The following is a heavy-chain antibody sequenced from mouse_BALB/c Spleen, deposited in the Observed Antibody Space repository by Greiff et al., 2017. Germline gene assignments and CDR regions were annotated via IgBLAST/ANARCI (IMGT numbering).Heavy chain of an antibody. J-gene: IGHJ3*01. CDR1: GYTFTSYW. D-gene: IGHD2-4*01. CDR3: ARYDYDDGFAY. V-gene: IGHV1-87*01. CDR2: IYPGDGDT. Sequence: VKLMESGAELARPGASVKLSCKASGYTFTSYWMQWVKQRPGQGLEWIGAIYPGDGDTRYTQKFKGKATLTADKSSSTAYMQLSSLASEDSAVYYCARYDYDDGFAYWGQGTLVTVSA.